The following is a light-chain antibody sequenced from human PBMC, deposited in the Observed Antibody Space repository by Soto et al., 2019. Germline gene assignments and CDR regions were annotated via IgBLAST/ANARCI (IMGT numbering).Light chain of an antibody. CDR2: KAS. Sequence: DIQMTQSPSTLSASVGDRVTITCRASQSVSSWLAWYQQKPGEVPKLLIYKASSLERGVPSRFSGSGSGTEFTLTISSLQPDDFVTYYCQQYSRNPLTFGGGTKVEI. CDR1: QSVSSW. CDR3: QQYSRNPLT. J-gene: IGKJ4*01. V-gene: IGKV1-5*03.